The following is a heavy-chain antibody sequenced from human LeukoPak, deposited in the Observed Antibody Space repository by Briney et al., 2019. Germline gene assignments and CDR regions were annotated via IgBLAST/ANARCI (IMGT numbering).Heavy chain of an antibody. Sequence: GGSLRLSCAASGFTFTTYSMNWVRQAPGKGLEWVSYISSSGSTIYYADSVKGRFTISRDNAKNSLYLQMNSLRAEDTAVYYCAREGYYYDSSGYYYGEFDYWGQGTLVTVSS. CDR3: AREGYYYDSSGYYYGEFDY. D-gene: IGHD3-22*01. CDR2: ISSSGSTI. J-gene: IGHJ4*02. CDR1: GFTFTTYS. V-gene: IGHV3-48*04.